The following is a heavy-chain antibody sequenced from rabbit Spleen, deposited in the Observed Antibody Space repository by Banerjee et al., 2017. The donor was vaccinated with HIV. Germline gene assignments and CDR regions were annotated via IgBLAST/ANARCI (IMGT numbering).Heavy chain of an antibody. CDR2: IYTGNSGT. Sequence: QSLEESGGGLVQPEGSLALTCKASGFTISSSYYMCWVRQAPGKGLEWIARIYTGNSGTNYASWAKGRFTISTNTNQNTVSLQMTSLTAADTATYFCARNYVNAFDPWGPGTLVTV. J-gene: IGHJ2*01. V-gene: IGHV1S40*01. CDR1: GFTISSSYY. CDR3: ARNYVNAFDP. D-gene: IGHD1-1*01.